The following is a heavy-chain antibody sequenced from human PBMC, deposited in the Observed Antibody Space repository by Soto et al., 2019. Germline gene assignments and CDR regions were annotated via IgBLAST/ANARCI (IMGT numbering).Heavy chain of an antibody. CDR3: ARRGQEGPGLAH. CDR2: INSDGSST. Sequence: GGSLRLSCAASGFTFSSYWMHWVRQAPGKGLVWVSRINSDGSSTSYVDSVKDRFTISRDNAKNTLYLQMNSLSVEDTAVYYCARRGQEGPGLAHWGQGTLVTVSS. J-gene: IGHJ5*02. V-gene: IGHV3-74*01. CDR1: GFTFSSYW.